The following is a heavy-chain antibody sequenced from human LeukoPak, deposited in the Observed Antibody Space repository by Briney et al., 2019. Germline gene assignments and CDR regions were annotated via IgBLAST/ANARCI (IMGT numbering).Heavy chain of an antibody. CDR1: GGSFSGYY. CDR3: ARLRGYYYDIDI. CDR2: INHSGST. J-gene: IGHJ3*02. Sequence: PSETLSLTCAVYGGSFSGYYWSWIRQPPGKGLEWIGEINHSGSTNYNPSLKSRVTISVDTSKNQFSLKLSSVTAADTAVYYCARLRGYYYDIDIWGQGTMVTVSS. V-gene: IGHV4-34*01. D-gene: IGHD3-22*01.